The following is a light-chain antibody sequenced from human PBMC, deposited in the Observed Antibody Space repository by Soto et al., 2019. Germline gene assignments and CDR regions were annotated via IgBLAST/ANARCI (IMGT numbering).Light chain of an antibody. CDR1: QSVRSSY. CDR3: QQYGSSPVYT. Sequence: EIVLTQSPGTLSLSPGERATLSCRASQSVRSSYLAWYQQKPGQAPRLLIYGASSRATGSPDRFSGRGSGTDFTLTISRLEPEDFAVYYYQQYGSSPVYTFGQGTKLEIK. V-gene: IGKV3-20*01. CDR2: GAS. J-gene: IGKJ2*01.